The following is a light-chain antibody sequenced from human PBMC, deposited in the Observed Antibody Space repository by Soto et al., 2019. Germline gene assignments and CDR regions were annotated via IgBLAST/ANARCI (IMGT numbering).Light chain of an antibody. CDR1: QDISNY. V-gene: IGKV1-33*01. CDR2: DAS. Sequence: DIQMTQSPSSLSASVGDRVTITCQASQDISNYLNWYQQKPGKAPKLLIYDASNLETGVPSRFSGSGSWTDFTFTISSLQTEDIASYYCQQYDNLPLTFGPGTKVDIK. CDR3: QQYDNLPLT. J-gene: IGKJ3*01.